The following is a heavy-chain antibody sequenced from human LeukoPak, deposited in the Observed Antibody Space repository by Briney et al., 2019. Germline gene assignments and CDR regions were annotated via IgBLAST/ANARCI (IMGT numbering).Heavy chain of an antibody. CDR2: LYSGSNS. Sequence: GGSLRLSCAASGFTVSGTYMSWVRQAPGKGLEWVSVLYSGSNSYYADSVKGRFTISRDNSKNTLYLQMNNLRAEDTAVYYCARGGYAYGFDYWGQGTLVTVSS. V-gene: IGHV3-53*01. J-gene: IGHJ4*02. CDR3: ARGGYAYGFDY. D-gene: IGHD5-18*01. CDR1: GFTVSGTY.